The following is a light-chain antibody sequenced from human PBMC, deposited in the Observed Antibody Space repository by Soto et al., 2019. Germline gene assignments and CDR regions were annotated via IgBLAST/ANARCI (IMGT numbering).Light chain of an antibody. Sequence: QSWLAQPASVSGSPGKSITISCTGTSSDVGGYNYVSWYQQHPGKAPKLMIYEVSNRPSGVSNRFSGSKSGNTASLTISGLQAEDEADYYCSSYTSSSPYVFGTGTKVTVL. CDR1: SSDVGGYNY. J-gene: IGLJ1*01. CDR2: EVS. CDR3: SSYTSSSPYV. V-gene: IGLV2-14*01.